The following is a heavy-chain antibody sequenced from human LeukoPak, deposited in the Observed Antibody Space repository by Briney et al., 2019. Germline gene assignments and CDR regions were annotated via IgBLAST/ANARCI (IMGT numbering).Heavy chain of an antibody. CDR1: GFSLSTS. J-gene: IGHJ4*02. Sequence: VNPTQTLTLTCTFSGFSLSTSRMRVSWIRQAPGKGLEWVSYISSSGSTIYYADSVKGRFTISRDNAKNSLYLQMNSLRAEDTAVYYCARGLDFPDYWGQGTLVTVSS. CDR2: ISSSGSTI. CDR3: ARGLDFPDY. V-gene: IGHV3-11*04. D-gene: IGHD3-16*01.